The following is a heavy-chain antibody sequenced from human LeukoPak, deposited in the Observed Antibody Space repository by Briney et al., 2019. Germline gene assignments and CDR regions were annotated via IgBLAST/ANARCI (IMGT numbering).Heavy chain of an antibody. D-gene: IGHD6-19*01. CDR2: INPNSGGT. J-gene: IGHJ6*03. Sequence: GASVKVSCKASGYTFTGYYIHWVRQAPGQGLEWMGWINPNSGGTNYAQKFQGRVTMTRDTSISTAYMELSRLTSDDTAVYYCARDVAGSYYYYYMDVWGKGTTVTISS. CDR1: GYTFTGYY. V-gene: IGHV1-2*02. CDR3: ARDVAGSYYYYYMDV.